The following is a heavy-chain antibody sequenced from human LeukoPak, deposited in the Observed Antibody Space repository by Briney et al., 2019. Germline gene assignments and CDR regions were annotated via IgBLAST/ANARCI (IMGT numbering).Heavy chain of an antibody. CDR1: GGSFSGYY. CDR2: INHSGST. J-gene: IGHJ4*02. CDR3: ARGVCSSTSCYSYYFDY. D-gene: IGHD2-2*01. Sequence: SETLSLTCAVYGGSFSGYYWSWIRQPPGKGLEWIGEINHSGSTNYTPSLKSRVTISVDTSKNQFSLKLSSVTAADTAVYYCARGVCSSTSCYSYYFDYWGQGTLVTVSS. V-gene: IGHV4-34*01.